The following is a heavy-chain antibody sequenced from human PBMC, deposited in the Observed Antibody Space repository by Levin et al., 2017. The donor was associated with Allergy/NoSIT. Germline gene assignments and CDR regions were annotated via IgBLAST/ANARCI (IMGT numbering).Heavy chain of an antibody. J-gene: IGHJ6*02. Sequence: PGGSLRLSCAASGFTFSSYWMHWVRQAPGKGLVWVSRINSDGSSTSYADSVKGRFTISRDNAKNTLYLQMNSLRAEDTAVYYCARGGAYYDFWSGYLNYYYYGMDVWGQGTTVTVSS. CDR3: ARGGAYYDFWSGYLNYYYYGMDV. CDR2: INSDGSST. V-gene: IGHV3-74*01. CDR1: GFTFSSYW. D-gene: IGHD3-3*01.